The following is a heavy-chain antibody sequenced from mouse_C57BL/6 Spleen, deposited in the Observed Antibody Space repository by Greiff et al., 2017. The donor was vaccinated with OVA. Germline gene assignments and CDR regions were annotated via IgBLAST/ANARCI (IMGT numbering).Heavy chain of an antibody. Sequence: QVQLKQSGPELVKPGASVKISCKASGYAFSSSWMNWVKQRPGKGLEWIGRIYPGDGDTNYNGKFKGKATLTADKSSSTAYMQLSSLTSEDSAVYFCARGGITLFDYWGQGTTLTVSS. V-gene: IGHV1-82*01. CDR2: IYPGDGDT. J-gene: IGHJ2*01. D-gene: IGHD1-1*01. CDR1: GYAFSSSW. CDR3: ARGGITLFDY.